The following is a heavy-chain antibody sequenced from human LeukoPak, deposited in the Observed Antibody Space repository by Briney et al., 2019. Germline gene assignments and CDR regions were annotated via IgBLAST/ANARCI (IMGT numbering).Heavy chain of an antibody. CDR2: IIPIFGTA. Sequence: SVKVSCKASGGTFSSYAISWVRQAPGQGLEWMGRIIPIFGTANYAQKFQGRVTITTDESTSTAYMELSSLRSEDTAVYYCAREKNDYSNKWGSFDPWGQGTLVTVSS. J-gene: IGHJ5*02. CDR1: GGTFSSYA. D-gene: IGHD4-11*01. V-gene: IGHV1-69*05. CDR3: AREKNDYSNKWGSFDP.